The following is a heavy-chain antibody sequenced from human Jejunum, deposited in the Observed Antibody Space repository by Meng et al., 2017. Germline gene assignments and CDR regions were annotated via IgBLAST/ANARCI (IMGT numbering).Heavy chain of an antibody. Sequence: QVQLVQSGAEVKKPGASVKVSCKASGYTFTSCAMHWVRQAPGQRLEWMGWINAGNGNTKYSQKFQGRVTFTRDTSASTAYMELSILESEDTAVYYCATLNIAVAGYWGQGTLVTVSS. CDR1: GYTFTSCA. CDR2: INAGNGNT. J-gene: IGHJ4*02. D-gene: IGHD6-19*01. V-gene: IGHV1-3*01. CDR3: ATLNIAVAGY.